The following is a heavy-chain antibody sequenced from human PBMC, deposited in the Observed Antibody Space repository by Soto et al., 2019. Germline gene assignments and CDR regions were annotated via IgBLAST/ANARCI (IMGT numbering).Heavy chain of an antibody. CDR3: AKDYYDSIGYGDPRGAFDY. CDR2: ISYDGRNK. CDR1: GFTFNIYG. V-gene: IGHV3-30*18. Sequence: QVQLVESGGGVVQPGRSLRLSCAASGFTFNIYGMHWVRQAPGKGLEWVAVISYDGRNKYYEDSVRGRFTSARDNSRNTVFLQMNSLRPEDTAVYDCAKDYYDSIGYGDPRGAFDYWGHGALVTVSS. J-gene: IGHJ4*01. D-gene: IGHD3-22*01.